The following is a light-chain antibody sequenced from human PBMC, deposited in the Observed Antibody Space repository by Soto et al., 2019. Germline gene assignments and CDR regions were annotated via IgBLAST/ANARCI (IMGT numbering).Light chain of an antibody. CDR3: QQRSNWPPIT. CDR2: DAS. V-gene: IGKV3-11*01. J-gene: IGKJ5*01. Sequence: EIVMAHSPATLSVSPGERATLSFRASQSVSSNLAWYQQKPGQAPRLLIYDASNRATGIPARFSGSGSGTDFTLTISSLEPEDFAVYYCQQRSNWPPITFGQGTRLEIK. CDR1: QSVSSN.